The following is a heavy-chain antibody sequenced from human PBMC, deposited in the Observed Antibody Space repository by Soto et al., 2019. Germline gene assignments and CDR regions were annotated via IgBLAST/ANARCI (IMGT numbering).Heavy chain of an antibody. D-gene: IGHD7-27*01. J-gene: IGHJ3*02. CDR1: GFTFSDYW. V-gene: IGHV3-74*01. CDR2: INSDGSIA. Sequence: EVQLVESGGGLVQPGGSLRLSCAASGFTFSDYWMAWARQAPGKGLFWVSRINSDGSIAHYAESVKGRFTISRDNAKNTLWLQVNSLRNDDTAVYYCGRERWGLLDIWGQGAMVTVSS. CDR3: GRERWGLLDI.